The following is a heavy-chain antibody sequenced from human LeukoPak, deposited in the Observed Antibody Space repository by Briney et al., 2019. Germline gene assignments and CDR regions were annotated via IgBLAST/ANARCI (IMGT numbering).Heavy chain of an antibody. Sequence: PGGSLRLSCAASGFTFSSYEMNWVRKAPGKGLEWVSYISSSGSTIYYADSVKGRFTISRDNAKNSLYLQMNSLRAEDTAVYYCARQLGEIEYYYYYMDVWGKGTTVTVSS. J-gene: IGHJ6*03. CDR2: ISSSGSTI. CDR3: ARQLGEIEYYYYYMDV. CDR1: GFTFSSYE. D-gene: IGHD1-1*01. V-gene: IGHV3-48*03.